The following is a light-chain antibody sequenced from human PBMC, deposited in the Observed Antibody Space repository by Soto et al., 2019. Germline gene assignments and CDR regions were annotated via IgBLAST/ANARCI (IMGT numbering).Light chain of an antibody. CDR3: MQSTQLPPT. J-gene: IGKJ5*01. Sequence: DVVMTQTPLSLSVAPGQPASISCKSSQSLLHITGETFLFWYLQKPGQSPQLLIYEVSTRVSGVPDRFSGSGSGTDFKLESSREETDDVGIYYCMQSTQLPPTFGQGTRLAIE. CDR2: EVS. CDR1: QSLLHITGETF. V-gene: IGKV2D-29*02.